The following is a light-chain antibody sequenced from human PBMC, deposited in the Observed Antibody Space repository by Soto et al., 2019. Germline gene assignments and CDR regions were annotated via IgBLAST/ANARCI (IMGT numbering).Light chain of an antibody. CDR2: EAS. J-gene: IGKJ1*01. CDR1: QSINSW. CDR3: QHYNAFYQT. Sequence: DIQMTQSPSTLSASVGDRVTITCRASQSINSWVAWYQQKPGKAPKVLISEASTLESGVPSRFSGSGSGTEFTLTIGGLQPDDFATYYCQHYNAFYQTFGQGTKVEI. V-gene: IGKV1-5*01.